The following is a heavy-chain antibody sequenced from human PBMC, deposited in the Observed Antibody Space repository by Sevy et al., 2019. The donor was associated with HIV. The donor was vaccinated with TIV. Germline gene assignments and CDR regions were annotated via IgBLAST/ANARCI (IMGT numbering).Heavy chain of an antibody. J-gene: IGHJ4*02. Sequence: GESLKNSCKGSGYKFTSYWIAWVRQMPGKGLEWMGIIYPDDSEIRYSPSLQGQVTISVDKSISTAYLQWTNLKASDTAMYFCARRGYDSSGYPQYYFDYRGQGTLVTVSS. D-gene: IGHD3-22*01. V-gene: IGHV5-51*01. CDR3: ARRGYDSSGYPQYYFDY. CDR1: GYKFTSYW. CDR2: IYPDDSEI.